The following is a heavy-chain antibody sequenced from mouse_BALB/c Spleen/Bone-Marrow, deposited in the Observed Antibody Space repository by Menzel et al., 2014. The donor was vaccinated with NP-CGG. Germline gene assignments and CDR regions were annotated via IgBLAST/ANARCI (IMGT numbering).Heavy chain of an antibody. V-gene: IGHV5-17*02. CDR2: ISSVSTTI. J-gene: IGHJ2*01. Sequence: DVMLVESGGGLVQPGGSRKLSCAASGFTFSSFGMHWVRQAPEKGLEWVAYISSVSTTISYADTVKGRFTISRDDPKNTLFLQMTSLRSEDTAMYYCVRCGYDDFDYWGQGTTLTVSS. CDR1: GFTFSSFG. CDR3: VRCGYDDFDY. D-gene: IGHD2-2*01.